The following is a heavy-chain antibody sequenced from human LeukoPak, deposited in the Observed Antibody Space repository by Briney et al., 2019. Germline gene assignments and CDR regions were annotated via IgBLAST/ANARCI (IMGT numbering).Heavy chain of an antibody. Sequence: SETLSLTCTVSGGSISGYYWGWIRQSAGKGLEWIGHIYSTGTNNYNPSLRSRVTLSVDTSKNQFSLKLRSVTAADTAVYYCARVGGNSESYGWFGPWGQGSLVTVSS. D-gene: IGHD4-23*01. CDR2: IYSTGTN. V-gene: IGHV4-4*07. CDR3: ARVGGNSESYGWFGP. CDR1: GGSISGYY. J-gene: IGHJ5*02.